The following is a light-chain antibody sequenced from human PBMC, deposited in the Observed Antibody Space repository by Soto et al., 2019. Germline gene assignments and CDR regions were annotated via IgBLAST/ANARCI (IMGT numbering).Light chain of an antibody. Sequence: QPVLTQSPSASASLGASVKLTCTLSSGHSSYAIAWHQQQPEKGPRYLMKLNSDGSHSKGDGIPDRFSGSSSGAERYLTIPSLQSADEADYYGQTWGTGIVVFGGGTKVTVL. CDR2: LNSDGSH. CDR1: SGHSSYA. CDR3: QTWGTGIVV. V-gene: IGLV4-69*01. J-gene: IGLJ2*01.